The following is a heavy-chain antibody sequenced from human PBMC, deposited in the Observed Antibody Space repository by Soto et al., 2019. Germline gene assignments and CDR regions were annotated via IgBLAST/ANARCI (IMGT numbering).Heavy chain of an antibody. V-gene: IGHV3-11*01. J-gene: IGHJ6*03. CDR2: ISSSGSTI. Sequence: QVQLVESGGGLVKPGGSLRLSCAASGFTFSDYYMSWIRQAPGKGLEWVSYISSSGSTIYYADSVKGRFTISRDNAKNSLYLQMNSLRAEDTAVYYCPRRDIVVVPAAQSYYYYMDVWGKGTTVTVSS. CDR1: GFTFSDYY. CDR3: PRRDIVVVPAAQSYYYYMDV. D-gene: IGHD2-2*01.